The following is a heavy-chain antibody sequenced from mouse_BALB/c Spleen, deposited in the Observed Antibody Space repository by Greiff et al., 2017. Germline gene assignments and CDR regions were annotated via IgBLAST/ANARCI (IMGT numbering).Heavy chain of an antibody. D-gene: IGHD1-1*01. Sequence: EVKLVESGGGLVKPGGSLKLSCAASGFTFSSYAMSWVRQTPEKRLEWVASISSGGSTYYPDSVKGRFTISRDNARNILYLQMSSLRSEDTAMYYCARGVYYGSYWYFDVWGAGTTVTVSS. J-gene: IGHJ1*01. CDR2: ISSGGST. CDR3: ARGVYYGSYWYFDV. CDR1: GFTFSSYA. V-gene: IGHV5-6-5*01.